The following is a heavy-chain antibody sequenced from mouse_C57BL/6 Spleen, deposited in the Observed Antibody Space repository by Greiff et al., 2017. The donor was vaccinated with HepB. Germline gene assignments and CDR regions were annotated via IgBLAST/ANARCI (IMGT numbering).Heavy chain of an antibody. Sequence: EVQLQQSGPVLVKPGASVKMSCKASGYTFTDYYMNWVKQSHGKSLEWIGVINPYNGGTSYNQKFKGKATLTVDKSSSTAYMELNRLTSEDSAVYYCARSGTTDFDYWGQGTTLTVSS. CDR2: INPYNGGT. CDR1: GYTFTDYY. V-gene: IGHV1-19*01. D-gene: IGHD1-1*01. J-gene: IGHJ2*01. CDR3: ARSGTTDFDY.